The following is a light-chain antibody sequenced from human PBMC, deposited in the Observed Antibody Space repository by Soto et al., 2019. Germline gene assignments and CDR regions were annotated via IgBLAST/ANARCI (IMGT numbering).Light chain of an antibody. CDR2: KAS. J-gene: IGKJ5*01. CDR3: QHRMNWPLT. CDR1: QSISSW. V-gene: IGKV1-5*03. Sequence: DIQMTQSPSTLSASVGDRFTITCRTSQSISSWLAWYQQKPGKAPKLLIYKASSLESGVPSRFSGSGSGTEFTLTISSLEPEDFAVYYCQHRMNWPLTFGQGTRLEI.